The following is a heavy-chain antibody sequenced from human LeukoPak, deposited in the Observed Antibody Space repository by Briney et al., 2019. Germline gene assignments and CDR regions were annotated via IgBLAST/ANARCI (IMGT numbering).Heavy chain of an antibody. Sequence: PGRSLRLSCAASGFTFSSYGMHWVRQAPGKGLEWVAVIWYDGSNKYYADSVKGRFTISRDNSKNTLYLQMNSLRAEDTVVYYCARVHSQYYYYYGMDVWGQGTTVTVSS. CDR3: ARVHSQYYYYYGMDV. CDR1: GFTFSSYG. V-gene: IGHV3-33*01. D-gene: IGHD5-18*01. J-gene: IGHJ6*02. CDR2: IWYDGSNK.